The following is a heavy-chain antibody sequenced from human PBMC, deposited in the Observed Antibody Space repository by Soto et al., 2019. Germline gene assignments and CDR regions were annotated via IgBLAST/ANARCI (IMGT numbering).Heavy chain of an antibody. J-gene: IGHJ6*02. CDR3: AIPRAATIVHDYSYGMGV. CDR1: GYSFTSYW. D-gene: IGHD5-12*01. CDR2: IDPSDSYT. Sequence: GESLKISCKGSGYSFTSYWISWVRQMPGKGLEWMGRIDPSDSYTNYSPSFQGHVTISADKSISTAYLQWSSLKASDTAMYYCAIPRAATIVHDYSYGMGVWGQGNTV. V-gene: IGHV5-10-1*01.